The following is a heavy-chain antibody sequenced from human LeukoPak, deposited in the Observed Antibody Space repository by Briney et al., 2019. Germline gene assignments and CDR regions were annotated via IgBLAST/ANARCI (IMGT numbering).Heavy chain of an antibody. J-gene: IGHJ4*02. CDR2: TYYSGST. V-gene: IGHV4-59*01. CDR3: ARGSPAISGVVIMNFGVDY. CDR1: GGSISSYY. D-gene: IGHD3-3*01. Sequence: SETLSLTXSVSGGSISSYYWSWIRQPPGKGLERIGYTYYSGSTNYNPSLKSRVTISVDTSKNQFSLKLRSVTAADTAVYYCARGSPAISGVVIMNFGVDYWGQGALVTVSS.